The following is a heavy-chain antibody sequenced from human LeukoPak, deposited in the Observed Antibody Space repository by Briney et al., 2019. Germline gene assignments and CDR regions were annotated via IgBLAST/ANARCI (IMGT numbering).Heavy chain of an antibody. CDR1: GFTFSDYY. CDR2: ISGSGGTI. Sequence: GGSLRLSCAAPGFTFSDYYMSWIRQAPGKGLEWVSYISGSGGTIYYADSVKGRFTISRDNAKNSLYLQMNSLRAEDTAVYYCASDDYGDWGFDYWGQGTLVTVSS. J-gene: IGHJ4*02. D-gene: IGHD4-17*01. V-gene: IGHV3-11*01. CDR3: ASDDYGDWGFDY.